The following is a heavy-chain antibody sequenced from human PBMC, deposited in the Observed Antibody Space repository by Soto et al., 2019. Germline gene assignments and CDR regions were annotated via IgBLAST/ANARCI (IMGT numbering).Heavy chain of an antibody. V-gene: IGHV1-8*01. CDR2: MNPNSGNT. CDR1: GYTFTSYD. CDR3: ARGRPLYSRGGNWFDP. J-gene: IGHJ5*02. Sequence: GASVKVSCKASGYTFTSYDINWVRQATGQGLEWMGWMNPNSGNTGYAQKFQGRVTMTRNTSISTAYMELSSLRSEDTAVYYCARGRPLYSRGGNWFDPWGQGTLVTVSS. D-gene: IGHD6-13*01.